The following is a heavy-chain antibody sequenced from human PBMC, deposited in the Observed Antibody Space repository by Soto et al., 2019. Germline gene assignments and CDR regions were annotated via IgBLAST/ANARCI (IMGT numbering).Heavy chain of an antibody. CDR1: GGSISSHY. CDR2: IYYSGST. V-gene: IGHV4-59*11. Sequence: PSETLSLTCTVSGGSISSHYWSWIRQPPGKGLEWIGYIYYSGSTNYNPSLKSRVTISVDTSKNQFSLKLSSVTAADTAVYYCASFLSVHAYDYWGPGTLVTVSS. J-gene: IGHJ4*02. CDR3: ASFLSVHAYDY. D-gene: IGHD3-9*01.